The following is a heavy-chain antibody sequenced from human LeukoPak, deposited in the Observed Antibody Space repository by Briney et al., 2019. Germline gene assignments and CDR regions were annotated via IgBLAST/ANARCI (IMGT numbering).Heavy chain of an antibody. V-gene: IGHV3-15*01. D-gene: IGHD3-22*01. J-gene: IGHJ3*02. CDR1: GFTFSNAW. Sequence: PGGSLRLSCAASGFTFSNAWMSWVRQAPGKGLEWVGRIKSKTDGGTTDYAAPVKGRFTISRDDSKNTLYLRMNSLKTEDTAVYYCTTGFITVDGAFDIWGQGTMVTVSS. CDR2: IKSKTDGGTT. CDR3: TTGFITVDGAFDI.